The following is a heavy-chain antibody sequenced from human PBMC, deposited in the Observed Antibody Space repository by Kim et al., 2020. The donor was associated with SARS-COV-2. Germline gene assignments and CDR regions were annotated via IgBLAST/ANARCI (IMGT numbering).Heavy chain of an antibody. V-gene: IGHV2-5*02. CDR1: EFSLSTSGVG. D-gene: IGHD2-15*01. CDR3: AHRRGYCSGASCYSIFNWFDP. Sequence: SGPTLVNPTQTLTLTCTFSEFSLSTSGVGVGWIRQPPGKALEWLAPIYWDDDKRYSPSLKNRLTITKDTSKNQVVLTMTNMDPEDTATYYGAHRRGYCSGASCYSIFNWFDPWGQGILVTVSS. CDR2: IYWDDDK. J-gene: IGHJ5*02.